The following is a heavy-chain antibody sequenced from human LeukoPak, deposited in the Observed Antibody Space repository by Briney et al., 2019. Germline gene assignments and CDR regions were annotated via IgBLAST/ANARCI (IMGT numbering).Heavy chain of an antibody. D-gene: IGHD6-13*01. Sequence: SETLSLTCAVYGGSLSGYYWSWIRQPPGKGLEWIGEIHHGGRTKYHPALKSRVTISVDTSKNQFSLKLSSVTAADTAVYYCARAHSSSWYNWFDPWGQGTLVTVSS. V-gene: IGHV4-34*01. J-gene: IGHJ5*02. CDR2: IHHGGRT. CDR3: ARAHSSSWYNWFDP. CDR1: GGSLSGYY.